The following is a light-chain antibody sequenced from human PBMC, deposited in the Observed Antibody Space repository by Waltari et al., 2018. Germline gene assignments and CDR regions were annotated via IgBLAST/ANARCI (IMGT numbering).Light chain of an antibody. Sequence: SYVLTQPPSVSVAPGKTARITRGGNKIGSKSVHWYQQKPGQAPVVVMYDDSDRPSGIPERFSGSNSGNTATLTISRVEAGDEADYYCQVWDSSSDHWVFGGGTKLTVL. CDR3: QVWDSSSDHWV. CDR2: DDS. CDR1: KIGSKS. V-gene: IGLV3-21*04. J-gene: IGLJ3*02.